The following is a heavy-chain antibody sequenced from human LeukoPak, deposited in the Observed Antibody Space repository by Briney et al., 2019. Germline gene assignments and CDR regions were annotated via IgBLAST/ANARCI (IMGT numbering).Heavy chain of an antibody. CDR3: ATADTAMES. CDR1: GGSISSYY. Sequence: SETLSLTCTVSGGSISSYYRSWIRQPPGKGLEWIGYIYYSGSTNYNPSLKSRVTISVDTSKNQFSLKLSSVAAADTAVYYCATADTAMESWGQGTLVTVSS. CDR2: IYYSGST. J-gene: IGHJ4*02. D-gene: IGHD5-18*01. V-gene: IGHV4-59*08.